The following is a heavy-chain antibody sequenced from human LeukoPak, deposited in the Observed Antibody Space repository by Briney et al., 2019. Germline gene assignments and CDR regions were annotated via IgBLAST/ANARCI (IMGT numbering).Heavy chain of an antibody. D-gene: IGHD6-6*01. V-gene: IGHV3-30*04. CDR1: GYTFTSYY. CDR3: ARDGAARLLRYYYYMDV. Sequence: SCKASGYTFTSYYMHWVRQAPGKGLEWVAVISHDGFNQKYADSVKGRFTVSRDNSENMQFLQMNALRPEDTAVYYCARDGAARLLRYYYYMDVWGKGTTVTVS. J-gene: IGHJ6*03. CDR2: ISHDGFNQ.